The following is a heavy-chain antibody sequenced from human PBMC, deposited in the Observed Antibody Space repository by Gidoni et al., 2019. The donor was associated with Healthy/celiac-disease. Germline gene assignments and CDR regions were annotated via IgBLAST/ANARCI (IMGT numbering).Heavy chain of an antibody. D-gene: IGHD1-26*01. CDR3: ARNQGGSYFDY. V-gene: IGHV4-34*01. CDR1: GGSFSGYY. J-gene: IGHJ4*02. CDR2: INHSGST. Sequence: QVQLQQWGAGLLKPSETLSLTCAVYGGSFSGYYWSWIRQPPGKGLEWIGEINHSGSTNYNPSLKSRVIISVDTSKNQFSLKLSSVTAADTAVYYCARNQGGSYFDYWGQGTLVTVSS.